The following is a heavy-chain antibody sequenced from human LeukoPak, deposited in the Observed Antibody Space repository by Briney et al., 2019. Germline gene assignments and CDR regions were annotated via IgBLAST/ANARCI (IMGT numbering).Heavy chain of an antibody. CDR3: ARDRRYYETNGSPLGWFDP. Sequence: SETLPLTCTVSGDSINTHYWSWIRQPPGKGLEWIGYIYYSGSTNYNPSLKSRVSISVDTSKNQFSLQLTSVTAADTAVYYCARDRRYYETNGSPLGWFDPWGQGTLVTVSS. CDR2: IYYSGST. CDR1: GDSINTHY. V-gene: IGHV4-59*11. D-gene: IGHD3-22*01. J-gene: IGHJ5*02.